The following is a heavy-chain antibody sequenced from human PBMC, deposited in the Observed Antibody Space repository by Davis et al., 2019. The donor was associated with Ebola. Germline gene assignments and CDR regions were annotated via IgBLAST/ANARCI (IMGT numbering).Heavy chain of an antibody. CDR3: ARGARYVSGWFDY. D-gene: IGHD3-16*01. J-gene: IGHJ5*01. CDR1: GGSFSGYY. Sequence: MPSETLSLTCAVYGGSFSGYYWSWIRQPPGKGLEWIGEIIHSRRTNYNPSLESRVTISVDTSNNQFSLNLLSVTAADSAVYYCARGARYVSGWFDYWGQGTLVTVSS. CDR2: IIHSRRT. V-gene: IGHV4-34*01.